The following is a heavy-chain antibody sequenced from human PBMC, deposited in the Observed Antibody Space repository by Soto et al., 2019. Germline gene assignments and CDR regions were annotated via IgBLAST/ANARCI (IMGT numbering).Heavy chain of an antibody. D-gene: IGHD2-2*01. CDR3: ARGVGDRRTPAVTYYYGMDV. Sequence: ASVKVSCKASGYTFTIYGISWVQQAPGQGLEWMGWISAYNGNTNYAQKLQGRVTMTTDTSTSTAYMELRSLRSDDTAVYYCARGVGDRRTPAVTYYYGMDVWGQGTTVTVSS. J-gene: IGHJ6*02. CDR2: ISAYNGNT. CDR1: GYTFTIYG. V-gene: IGHV1-18*01.